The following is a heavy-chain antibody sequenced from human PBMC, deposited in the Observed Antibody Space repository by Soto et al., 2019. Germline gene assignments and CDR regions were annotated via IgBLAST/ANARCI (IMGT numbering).Heavy chain of an antibody. CDR3: ARDNSGGLHDAFDI. J-gene: IGHJ3*02. D-gene: IGHD1-26*01. CDR1: GFTFSIYT. CDR2: ITSSSTYI. Sequence: EVQLVESGGGLVKPGGSLRLSCAGSGFTFSIYTFHWVRQAPGKGLEWVSSITSSSTYIYYADSVKDRFTISRDNAKSSVSLQLNSLRGEATAVYYCARDNSGGLHDAFDIWGQGTMVSVS. V-gene: IGHV3-21*01.